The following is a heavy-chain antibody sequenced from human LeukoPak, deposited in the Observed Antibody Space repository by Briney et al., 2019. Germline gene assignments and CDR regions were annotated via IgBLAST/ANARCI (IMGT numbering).Heavy chain of an antibody. J-gene: IGHJ6*02. D-gene: IGHD6-19*01. Sequence: GGSLRLSCAASGFTFSSYGMHWVRQAPGKGLEWVAFIRYDGSNKYYADSVKGRFTISRDNSKNTLYLQMNSLRAEDTAEYYCAKQPNAYSSVYYGMDVWGQGTTVTVSS. V-gene: IGHV3-30*02. CDR1: GFTFSSYG. CDR3: AKQPNAYSSVYYGMDV. CDR2: IRYDGSNK.